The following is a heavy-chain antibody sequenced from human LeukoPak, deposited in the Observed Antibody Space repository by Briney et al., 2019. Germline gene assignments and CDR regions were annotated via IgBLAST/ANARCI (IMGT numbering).Heavy chain of an antibody. Sequence: GGSLRLSCAASGFTFSTYSMNWVRQAPGKGLEWVPSISSSSAYIYYTDSVKARFTISRDNAKNSLYLQMNSLRAEDTAIYYCARDLTTSSTAYFHHWGQGTLVTVSS. D-gene: IGHD6-6*01. CDR2: ISSSSAYI. V-gene: IGHV3-21*01. CDR3: ARDLTTSSTAYFHH. CDR1: GFTFSTYS. J-gene: IGHJ1*01.